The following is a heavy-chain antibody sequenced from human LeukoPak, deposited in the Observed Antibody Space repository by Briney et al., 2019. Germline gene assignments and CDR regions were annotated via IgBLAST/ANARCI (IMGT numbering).Heavy chain of an antibody. CDR2: ISGSGGRT. Sequence: GGSLRLSCAASGFIFSNYAMSWVRQAPGQGLEWVSGISGSGGRTYYADSVKGRFTIPRDNSKNTLYLQMNSLRPEDTAVYYCAKDSYDSSGYYIQGLFDYWGQGTLVTVSS. CDR3: AKDSYDSSGYYIQGLFDY. J-gene: IGHJ4*02. CDR1: GFIFSNYA. V-gene: IGHV3-23*01. D-gene: IGHD3-22*01.